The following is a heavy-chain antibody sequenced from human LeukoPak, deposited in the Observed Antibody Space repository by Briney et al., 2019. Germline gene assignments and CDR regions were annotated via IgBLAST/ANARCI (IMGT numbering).Heavy chain of an antibody. CDR2: ISISSTTI. Sequence: GGSLRLSCAASGFTFTDYYMSWIRQAPGKGLEWVSYISISSTTIYYADSVKGRFTISRDNSKNTLYLQMNSLRAEDTAVYYCARGGFGDFDYWGQGTLVTVSS. D-gene: IGHD3-10*01. CDR1: GFTFTDYY. CDR3: ARGGFGDFDY. V-gene: IGHV3-11*01. J-gene: IGHJ4*02.